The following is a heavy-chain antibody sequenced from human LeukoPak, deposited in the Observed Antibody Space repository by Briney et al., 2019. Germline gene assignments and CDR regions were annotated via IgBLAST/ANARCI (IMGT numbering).Heavy chain of an antibody. J-gene: IGHJ6*02. V-gene: IGHV3-9*01. CDR2: ISWSSGNI. D-gene: IGHD5-12*01. Sequence: GRSLRLSCAASGFTFDDYAMHWVRQAPGKGLEWVAGISWSSGNIGYADSVKGRFTISRDNAENSLHLQMNSLRTEDTALYFCARDAWRRAFNYGMDVWGLGTTVAVSS. CDR3: ARDAWRRAFNYGMDV. CDR1: GFTFDDYA.